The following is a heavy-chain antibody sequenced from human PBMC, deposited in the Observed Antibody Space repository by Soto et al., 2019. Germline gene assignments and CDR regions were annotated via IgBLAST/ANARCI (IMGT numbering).Heavy chain of an antibody. CDR2: ISAYNGNT. V-gene: IGHV1-18*04. CDR1: GYTLTSYC. D-gene: IGHD6-19*01. CDR3: ARDQRLASYSSPLSLYFDS. Sequence: AAVKVSCKASGYTLTSYCISWVRQAPVQGLEWMGWISAYNGNTNYAQKRQGRVTMTTDISTSTAYMELRILRSDDTAVYYCARDQRLASYSSPLSLYFDSWGQRYLVTVSP. J-gene: IGHJ4*02.